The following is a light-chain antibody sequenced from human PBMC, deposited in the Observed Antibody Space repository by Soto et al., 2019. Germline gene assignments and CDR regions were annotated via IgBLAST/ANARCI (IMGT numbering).Light chain of an antibody. CDR2: AAS. J-gene: IGKJ2*01. CDR1: QGISSY. CDR3: QQYYSLYT. Sequence: AIRMTQSPSSLSASTGDRVTITCRASQGISSYLAWYQQKPGKAPKLLIYAASTLQSGVPSRFSGSGSGTDFTLTISYLQSEDFATYYCQQYYSLYTFGQGTKVDIK. V-gene: IGKV1-8*01.